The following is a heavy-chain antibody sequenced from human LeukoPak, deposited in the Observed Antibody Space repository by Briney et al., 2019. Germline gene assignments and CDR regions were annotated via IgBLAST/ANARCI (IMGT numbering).Heavy chain of an antibody. V-gene: IGHV4-39*01. D-gene: IGHD3-10*01. Sequence: SEALSLTCTVSGGSISSSSYYWGWIRQPPGTGLEWIGSIYYSGSTYYNPSLKSRVTISVDTSKNQFSLKLSSVTAADTAVYYCARQRAMVRGFDWFDPWGQGTLVTVSS. CDR3: ARQRAMVRGFDWFDP. CDR2: IYYSGST. CDR1: GGSISSSSYY. J-gene: IGHJ5*02.